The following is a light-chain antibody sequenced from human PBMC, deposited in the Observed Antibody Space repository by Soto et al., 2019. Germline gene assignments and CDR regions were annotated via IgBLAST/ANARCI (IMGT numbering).Light chain of an antibody. CDR1: SSNIGAGYD. CDR3: QSYDSSLSGYV. J-gene: IGLJ1*01. Sequence: QSVLTQAPSVSGAPGQRVTISCTGSSSNIGAGYDVHWYQQLPGTAPKLLIYGNSNRPSGVPDRFSGSKSGTSASRAITGLQAEDEAEDYCQSYDSSLSGYVFGPGIQLTVL. V-gene: IGLV1-40*01. CDR2: GNS.